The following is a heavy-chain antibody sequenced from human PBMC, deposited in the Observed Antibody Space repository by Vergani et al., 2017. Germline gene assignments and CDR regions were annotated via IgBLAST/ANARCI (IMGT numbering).Heavy chain of an antibody. CDR1: GFSLSPSGVN. J-gene: IGHJ4*02. D-gene: IGHD3-22*01. V-gene: IGHV2-5*02. Sequence: QITLKESGPTLVKPTQTLTLTCTFSGFSLSPSGVNVGWIRQPPGKALEWLALIYWDDDKRYSPSLKSRLTITKDTSKNQVVLTMTNMDPVDTATYYCAHSFRYYYDSSGYYFSDFDYWGQGTLVTVSS. CDR3: AHSFRYYYDSSGYYFSDFDY. CDR2: IYWDDDK.